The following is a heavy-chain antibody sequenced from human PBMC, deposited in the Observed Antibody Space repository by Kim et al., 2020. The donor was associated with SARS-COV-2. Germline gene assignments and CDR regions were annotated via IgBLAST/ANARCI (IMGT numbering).Heavy chain of an antibody. Sequence: GESLKISCKGSGYSFTSYWIGWVRQMPGKGLEWMGIIYPGDSDTRYSPSFQGQVTISADKSISTAYLQWSSLKASDTAMYYCARVMVRGKGYYYGMDVWGQGTTVTVSS. J-gene: IGHJ6*02. CDR2: IYPGDSDT. CDR3: ARVMVRGKGYYYGMDV. D-gene: IGHD3-10*01. V-gene: IGHV5-51*01. CDR1: GYSFTSYW.